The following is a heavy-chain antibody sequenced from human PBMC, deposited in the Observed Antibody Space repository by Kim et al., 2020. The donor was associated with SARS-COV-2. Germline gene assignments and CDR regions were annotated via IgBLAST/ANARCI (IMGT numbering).Heavy chain of an antibody. CDR3: EVTVAGRGDY. D-gene: IGHD6-19*01. CDR2: ST. V-gene: IGHV3-53*04. J-gene: IGHJ4*02. Sequence: STYYADAIKGRFTISRHNSKNTLYLQMNSLRAEDTAVYYCEVTVAGRGDYWSQGTLVTVAS.